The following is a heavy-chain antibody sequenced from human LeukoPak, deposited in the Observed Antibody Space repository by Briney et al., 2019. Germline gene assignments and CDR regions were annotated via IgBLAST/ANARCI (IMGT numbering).Heavy chain of an antibody. CDR2: IYYSGTT. D-gene: IGHD6-19*01. V-gene: IGHV4-61*01. CDR1: GGSISSGSYY. J-gene: IGHJ4*02. Sequence: PSETLSLTCTVSGGSISSGSYYWSWIRQPPGKGLEWIGYIYYSGTTNYNPSLKSRVTISVDTSKNQFSLKLSSVTAADTAVYYCARAPGTGWFTTPIFNYWGQGTLVTVSA. CDR3: ARAPGTGWFTTPIFNY.